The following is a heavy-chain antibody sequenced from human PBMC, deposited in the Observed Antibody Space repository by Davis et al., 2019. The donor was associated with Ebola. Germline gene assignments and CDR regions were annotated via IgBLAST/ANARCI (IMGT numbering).Heavy chain of an antibody. CDR3: ARRQYDSSGSPFDY. J-gene: IGHJ4*02. CDR1: GYTFNIYH. D-gene: IGHD3-22*01. CDR2: IIPILGIA. V-gene: IGHV1-69*02. Sequence: SVKVSCKASGYTFNIYHVHWVRQAPGQGLEWMGRIIPILGIANYAQKFQGRVTITADKSTSTAYMELSSLRSEDTAVYYCARRQYDSSGSPFDYWGQGTLVTVSS.